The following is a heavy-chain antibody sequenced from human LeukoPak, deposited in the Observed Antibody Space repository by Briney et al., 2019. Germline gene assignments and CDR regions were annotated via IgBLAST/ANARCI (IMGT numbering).Heavy chain of an antibody. J-gene: IGHJ3*02. CDR3: ARGIQPPKYYGSGSDTFDI. D-gene: IGHD3-10*01. CDR1: GFTFSTYA. CDR2: VTKDGNTK. Sequence: GGSLRLSCVASGFTFSTYAIHWVRQAPGQGLEWVAGVTKDGNTKYYADSVKGRFTISRDNSKNTVYLQMNSLRAEDTSVYYCARGIQPPKYYGSGSDTFDIWGQGTMVTVSS. V-gene: IGHV3-30*04.